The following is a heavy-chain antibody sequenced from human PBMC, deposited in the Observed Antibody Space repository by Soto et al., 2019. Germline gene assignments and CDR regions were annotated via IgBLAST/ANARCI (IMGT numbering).Heavy chain of an antibody. CDR3: AKGYGGTPPYFNYMDV. CDR1: GFTFSSYG. J-gene: IGHJ6*03. CDR2: ISYDGSNK. D-gene: IGHD4-17*01. Sequence: QVQLVESGGGVVQPGRSLRLSCAASGFTFSSYGMHWVRQAPGKGLEWVAVISYDGSNKYYADSVKGRFTISRDNSKNTLYLQMNSLRAEDTAVYFCAKGYGGTPPYFNYMDVWGKGTTVTVSS. V-gene: IGHV3-30*18.